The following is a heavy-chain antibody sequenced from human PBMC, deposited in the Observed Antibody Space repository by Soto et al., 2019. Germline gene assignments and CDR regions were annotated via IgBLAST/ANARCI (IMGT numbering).Heavy chain of an antibody. CDR2: IYPYDSET. J-gene: IGHJ4*02. CDR3: AGPRTYSTASAFLEY. CDR1: GYTFTDYW. D-gene: IGHD6-6*01. Sequence: GESLKISCECSGYTFTDYWIGWVRQMPGKDLEWMGVIYPYDSETIYSPSFQGQVTISVDTSITTAYLLWSSLKASDTAMYYCAGPRTYSTASAFLEYWGQGTLVTVTS. V-gene: IGHV5-51*01.